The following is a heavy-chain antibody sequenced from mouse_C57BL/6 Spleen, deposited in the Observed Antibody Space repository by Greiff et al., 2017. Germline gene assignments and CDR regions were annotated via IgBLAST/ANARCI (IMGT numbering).Heavy chain of an antibody. J-gene: IGHJ2*01. D-gene: IGHD3-3*01. CDR3: AREGGRDFDY. Sequence: EVHLVESGGGLVKPGGSLKLSCAASGFTFSSYAMSWVRQTPEKRLEWVATISYGGSYTYYQDNVKGRFTISRDNAKNNLYLQMSHLKSEDTAMYYCAREGGRDFDYWGQGTTLTVSS. CDR2: ISYGGSYT. V-gene: IGHV5-4*01. CDR1: GFTFSSYA.